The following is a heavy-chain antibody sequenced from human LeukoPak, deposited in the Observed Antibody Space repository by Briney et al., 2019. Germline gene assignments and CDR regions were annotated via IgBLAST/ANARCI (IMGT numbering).Heavy chain of an antibody. J-gene: IGHJ5*02. Sequence: GASVKVSCKASRYSFTSYYIHWVRQAPGQGLERMGIISPSVGTTTYAQKLQGGVTMTRDTSTSTVYMELRSLRSEDTAVYYCARIGDYGSGSEGFDPWGQGTLVTVSS. D-gene: IGHD3-10*01. CDR3: ARIGDYGSGSEGFDP. CDR1: RYSFTSYY. CDR2: ISPSVGTT. V-gene: IGHV1-46*04.